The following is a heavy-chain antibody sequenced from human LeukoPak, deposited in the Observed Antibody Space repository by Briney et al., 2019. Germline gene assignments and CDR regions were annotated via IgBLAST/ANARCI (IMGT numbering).Heavy chain of an antibody. CDR3: ARVPYYDILTGYPFFDY. D-gene: IGHD3-9*01. CDR1: GGSISGYY. V-gene: IGHV4-59*01. Sequence: SETLSLTCTVSGGSISGYYWSWIRQPPGKGLDWIGYIYYSGSTNYNPSLKSRVTISVDTSKNQFSLKLSSVTAADTAVYYCARVPYYDILTGYPFFDYWGQGTLVTVSS. CDR2: IYYSGST. J-gene: IGHJ4*02.